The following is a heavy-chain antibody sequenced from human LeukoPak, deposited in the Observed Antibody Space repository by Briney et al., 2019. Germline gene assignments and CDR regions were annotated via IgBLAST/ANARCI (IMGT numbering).Heavy chain of an antibody. J-gene: IGHJ4*02. CDR3: ARQLLGSGTYYFDY. CDR2: IYPDDSDT. Sequence: GESLKITCKGSGYSFTSYWIGWVRQMPGKGLEWMGVIYPDDSDTRYSPSFQGQVTISADKSISTAYLQWSSLRASDTAMYYCARQLLGSGTYYFDYWGQGTLVTVSS. CDR1: GYSFTSYW. V-gene: IGHV5-51*01. D-gene: IGHD3-10*01.